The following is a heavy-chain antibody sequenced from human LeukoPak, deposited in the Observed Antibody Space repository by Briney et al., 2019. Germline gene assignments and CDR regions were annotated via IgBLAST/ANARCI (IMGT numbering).Heavy chain of an antibody. V-gene: IGHV3-33*01. CDR1: GFTFSSYG. J-gene: IGHJ6*02. CDR3: ARDGVVVPAANYYYYYGMDV. Sequence: PGGSLRLSCAASGFTFSSYGMHWVRQAPGKGLEWVAVIWYDGSNKYYADSVKGRFTISRDNSKNTLYLQMNSLRAEDTAVCYCARDGVVVPAANYYYYYGMDVWGQGTTVTVSS. CDR2: IWYDGSNK. D-gene: IGHD2-2*01.